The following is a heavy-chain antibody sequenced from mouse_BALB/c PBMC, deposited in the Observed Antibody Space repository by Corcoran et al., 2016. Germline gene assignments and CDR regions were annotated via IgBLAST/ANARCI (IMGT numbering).Heavy chain of an antibody. CDR2: INPYNGAT. CDR1: GYSFTGYY. CDR3: ARALYGNGAMDY. J-gene: IGHJ4*01. D-gene: IGHD2-1*01. V-gene: IGHV1-26*01. Sequence: EVQLQQSGPKLVKPGASVKISCKASGYSFTGYYMHWVKQSHVKSLEWIGRINPYNGATSYNQNFNDKASLTVDKSSSTAYMELHSLTSEDSAVYDWARALYGNGAMDYGGQGTAVTVSS.